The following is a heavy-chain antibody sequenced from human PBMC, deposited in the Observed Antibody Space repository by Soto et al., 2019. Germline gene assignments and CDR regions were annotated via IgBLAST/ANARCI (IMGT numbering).Heavy chain of an antibody. Sequence: EVQLVESGGGLVQPGGSLKLSCAASGFTFSGSAVHWVRQASGKGLEWVVRIRSKANNYATAYAASVQGRFTIFRDDLKNTAYLQMNSLKTEDTAVYYCTNPQVYYGTDVWGQGTTVTVSS. CDR1: GFTFSGSA. CDR3: TNPQVYYGTDV. CDR2: IRSKANNYAT. V-gene: IGHV3-73*02. J-gene: IGHJ6*02.